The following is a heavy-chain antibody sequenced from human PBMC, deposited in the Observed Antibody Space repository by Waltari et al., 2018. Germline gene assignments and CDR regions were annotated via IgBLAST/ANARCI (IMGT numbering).Heavy chain of an antibody. CDR3: ARDRARIAARPSWLGP. CDR2: IKYDGSEK. Sequence: VQMVASGGGLVQPGGSLRLSCAVTGFSFSDYWMSWVRQAPGKGLEWVANIKYDGSEKYYVDSMKGRISISRDNARKSLYLEINSLTVEDTAVYYCARDRARIAARPSWLGPWGQGSLVTVSA. V-gene: IGHV3-7*03. CDR1: GFSFSDYW. J-gene: IGHJ5*02. D-gene: IGHD6-6*01.